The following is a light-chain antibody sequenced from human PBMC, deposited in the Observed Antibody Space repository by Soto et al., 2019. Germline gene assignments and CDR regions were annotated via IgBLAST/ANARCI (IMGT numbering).Light chain of an antibody. V-gene: IGKV3-20*01. Sequence: EFVLTQSPATLSLSPGERVTLPCRASQSVSSNLAWYQQKPGQAPRLLISDASTRATGIPARFSGSGSGTECTLTISRLEPEDFAVYYCQQYGSSPWTFGQGTKVDIK. CDR2: DAS. CDR3: QQYGSSPWT. J-gene: IGKJ1*01. CDR1: QSVSSN.